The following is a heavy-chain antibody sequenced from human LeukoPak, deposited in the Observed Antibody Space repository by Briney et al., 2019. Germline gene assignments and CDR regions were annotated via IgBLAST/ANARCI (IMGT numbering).Heavy chain of an antibody. J-gene: IGHJ3*02. D-gene: IGHD2-2*01. Sequence: GGSLRLSCAASGFTFSSYWMHWVRQAPGKGLVWVSRINSDGSSTSYADSVKGRFTISRDNAKNTLYLQMNSLRAEDTAVYYCASRSTSWDAFDIWGQGTMVTVSS. V-gene: IGHV3-74*01. CDR1: GFTFSSYW. CDR3: ASRSTSWDAFDI. CDR2: INSDGSST.